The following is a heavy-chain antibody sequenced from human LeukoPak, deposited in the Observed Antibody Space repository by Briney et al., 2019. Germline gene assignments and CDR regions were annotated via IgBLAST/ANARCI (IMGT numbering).Heavy chain of an antibody. V-gene: IGHV4-30-4*01. Sequence: SQTLSLTCTVSGGSISSGDYYWSWIRQPPGKGLEWIGYIYYSGSTYYNPSLKSRVTISVDTSKNQFSLKLSSVTAADTAVYYCAREVPTNGYDSSGYNDYWGQGTLVTVSS. CDR3: AREVPTNGYDSSGYNDY. CDR1: GGSISSGDYY. CDR2: IYYSGST. J-gene: IGHJ4*02. D-gene: IGHD3-22*01.